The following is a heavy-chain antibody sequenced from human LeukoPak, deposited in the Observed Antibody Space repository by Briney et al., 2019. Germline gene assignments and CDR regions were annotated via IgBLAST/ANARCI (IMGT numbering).Heavy chain of an antibody. J-gene: IGHJ4*02. CDR1: GFNFSISY. CDR3: ANDIVVVPAAIRNDY. V-gene: IGHV3-48*03. Sequence: PGGSLRLSCIASGFNFSISYMMWVRQAPGEGLEWVSYISSSSSTIYYADSVKGRFTISRDNAKNSLYLQMNSLRAEDTAVYYCANDIVVVPAAIRNDYWGQGTLVTVSS. D-gene: IGHD2-2*02. CDR2: ISSSSSTI.